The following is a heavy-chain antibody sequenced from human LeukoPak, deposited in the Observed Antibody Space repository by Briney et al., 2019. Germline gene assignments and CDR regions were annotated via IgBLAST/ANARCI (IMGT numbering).Heavy chain of an antibody. CDR1: GYTFTGYY. V-gene: IGHV1-2*02. CDR2: INPNSGGT. Sequence: ASVKVSCMAAGYTFTGYYMHWVRQAPGQGLEWMGWINPNSGGTKYAQKFQGRVTMTRDTSISTAYMELSRLRSDDTAVYYCARDSHAGFRRGYYQFDYWGQGTLVTVSS. CDR3: ARDSHAGFRRGYYQFDY. J-gene: IGHJ4*02. D-gene: IGHD3-3*01.